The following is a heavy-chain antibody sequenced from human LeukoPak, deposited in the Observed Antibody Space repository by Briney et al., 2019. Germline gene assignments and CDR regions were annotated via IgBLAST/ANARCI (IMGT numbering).Heavy chain of an antibody. J-gene: IGHJ4*02. CDR3: ARDRGYCSGGSCYAAFYFDY. D-gene: IGHD2-15*01. CDR1: GFTFSDYY. Sequence: GGSLRLSCAASGFTFSDYYMSWIRQAPGKGLEWVSYISSSGSTIYYADSVKGRFTISRDNAKNSLYLQMNSLRAEDTAVYYCARDRGYCSGGSCYAAFYFDYWGQGTLVTVSS. CDR2: ISSSGSTI. V-gene: IGHV3-11*04.